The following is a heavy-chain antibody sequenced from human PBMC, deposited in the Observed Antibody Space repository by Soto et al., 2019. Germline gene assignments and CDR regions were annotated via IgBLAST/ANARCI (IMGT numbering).Heavy chain of an antibody. Sequence: QVQLQESGPGLVKPSQTLSLSCNVYGVSVSSGDYYWSWIRQHAGGGLEWIGYIDRSGSTYYKPSLRGRVIMSVATSTNQIYLRLLSVTAADTAMYYCARDSGGNSENYYGLDVWGHATTVTVSS. D-gene: IGHD1-1*01. CDR2: IDRSGST. CDR1: GVSVSSGDYY. J-gene: IGHJ6*02. V-gene: IGHV4-31*03. CDR3: ARDSGGNSENYYGLDV.